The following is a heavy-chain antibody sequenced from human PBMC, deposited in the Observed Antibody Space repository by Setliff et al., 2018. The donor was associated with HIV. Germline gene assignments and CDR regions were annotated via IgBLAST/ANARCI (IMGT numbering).Heavy chain of an antibody. Sequence: SETLSLTCAVYGGSFSAYYWSWIRQSPGKGLEWIGAINHGGSTYYNPSLRSRVTISVDTSKNQFSLKLTSVTAADTAVYYCARDQPQDYDSLTGYYTGRYFDYWGRGTLVTVSS. CDR1: GGSFSAYY. D-gene: IGHD3-9*01. CDR2: INHGGST. CDR3: ARDQPQDYDSLTGYYTGRYFDY. V-gene: IGHV4-34*01. J-gene: IGHJ4*02.